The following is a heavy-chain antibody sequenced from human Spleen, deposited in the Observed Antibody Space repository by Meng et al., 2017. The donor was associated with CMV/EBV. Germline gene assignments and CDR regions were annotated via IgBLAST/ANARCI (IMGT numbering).Heavy chain of an antibody. D-gene: IGHD3-3*01. CDR3: ARSNYDFWNGYYPDY. CDR1: GYSFASYW. Sequence: SGYSFASYWIGWVRQMPGKGLEWLGIIYPGDSDTRYNPSFQGQVTLSADKSISTAYLQWSSLRSEDTAVYYCARSNYDFWNGYYPDYWGQGTLVTVSS. CDR2: IYPGDSDT. J-gene: IGHJ4*02. V-gene: IGHV5-51*01.